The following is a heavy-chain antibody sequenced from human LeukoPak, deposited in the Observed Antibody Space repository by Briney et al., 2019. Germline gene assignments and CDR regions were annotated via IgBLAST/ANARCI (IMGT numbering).Heavy chain of an antibody. J-gene: IGHJ4*02. CDR1: GGSFSGYY. Sequence: SETLSLTCAVYGGSFSGYYWTWIRHPLGRGLEWIGEINHSGSTNYNPSLKSRVTISADTSKSQFSLKLNSVTAADTAMYYCARGRDPYWGQGTLVTVSS. CDR3: ARGRDPY. CDR2: INHSGST. D-gene: IGHD5-24*01. V-gene: IGHV4-34*01.